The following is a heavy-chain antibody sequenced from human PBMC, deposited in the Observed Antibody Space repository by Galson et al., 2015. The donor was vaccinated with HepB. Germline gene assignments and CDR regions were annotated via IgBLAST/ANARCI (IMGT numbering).Heavy chain of an antibody. CDR1: GFTFSNYA. CDR3: ARDLGIGQQWLVAEGLDY. J-gene: IGHJ4*02. Sequence: SLRLSCAASGFTFSNYAMHWVRQAPGKGLEYVSAISRDGGSTYYADSVKGRFTISRDNSQNTLYLQMDSLRPEDTAVYYCARDLGIGQQWLVAEGLDYRGQGTLVTVSS. V-gene: IGHV3-64*02. CDR2: ISRDGGST. D-gene: IGHD6-19*01.